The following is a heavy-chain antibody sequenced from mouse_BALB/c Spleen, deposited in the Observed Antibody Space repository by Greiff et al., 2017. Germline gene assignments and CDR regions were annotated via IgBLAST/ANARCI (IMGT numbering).Heavy chain of an antibody. CDR2: IRNKANGYKT. V-gene: IGHV7-3*02. J-gene: IGHJ4*01. CDR3: ARDGPFYYGSSYAMDY. D-gene: IGHD1-1*01. CDR1: GFTFTDYY. Sequence: EVKLMESGGGLVQPGGSLRLSCATSGFTFTDYYMSWVRQPPGKALEWLGFIRNKANGYKTEYSASVKGRFTISRDNSQSILYLQMNTLRAEDSATYYCARDGPFYYGSSYAMDYWGQGTSVTVSS.